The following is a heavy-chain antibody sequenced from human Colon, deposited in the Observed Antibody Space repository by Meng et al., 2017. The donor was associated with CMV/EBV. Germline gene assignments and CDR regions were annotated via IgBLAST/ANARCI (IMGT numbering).Heavy chain of an antibody. V-gene: IGHV4-34*01. Sequence: QVQLQQWVAGLLKPSETLSLTCAVYGESFSCYYWTWIRHPPGRGLEWIGESYYTGSTNYSPSLKSRVTISLDTSKNQFSLKLNSVTAADTAVYYCARATKSSCWEVLDYWGHGTLVTGSS. D-gene: IGHD2-2*01. CDR2: SYYTGST. CDR3: ARATKSSCWEVLDY. CDR1: GESFSCYY. J-gene: IGHJ4*01.